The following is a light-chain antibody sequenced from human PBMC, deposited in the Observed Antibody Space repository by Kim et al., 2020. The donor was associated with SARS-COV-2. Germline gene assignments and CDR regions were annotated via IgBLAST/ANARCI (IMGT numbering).Light chain of an antibody. Sequence: SPAENAPPPCSASQSGSSSYLSCYQQQPGQAPRSLIYGASSRATAIPDRFSGSGAGTDFTLTISRLEPEDFAVYYCQQYGSSPRTFGQGTKVDIK. CDR3: QQYGSSPRT. CDR1: QSGSSSY. CDR2: GAS. J-gene: IGKJ1*01. V-gene: IGKV3-20*01.